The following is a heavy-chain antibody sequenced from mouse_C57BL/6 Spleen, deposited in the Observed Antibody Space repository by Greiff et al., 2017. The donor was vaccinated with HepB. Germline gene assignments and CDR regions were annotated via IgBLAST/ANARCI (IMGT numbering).Heavy chain of an antibody. CDR1: GYTFTSYW. Sequence: VQLQQSGTELVKPGASVKLSCKASGYTFTSYWMHWVKQRPGQGLEWIGNINPSNGGTNYNEKFKSKATLTVDKSSSTAYMQVSSLTSEDSAVYYCARPGGSGAWFAYWGQGTLVTVSA. CDR3: ARPGGSGAWFAY. CDR2: INPSNGGT. V-gene: IGHV1-53*01. D-gene: IGHD3-2*02. J-gene: IGHJ3*01.